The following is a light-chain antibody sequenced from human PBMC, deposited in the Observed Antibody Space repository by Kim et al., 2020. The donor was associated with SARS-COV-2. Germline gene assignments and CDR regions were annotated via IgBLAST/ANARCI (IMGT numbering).Light chain of an antibody. CDR1: NRRSYF. CDR3: SSRDFGAYLVI. CDR2: GKN. J-gene: IGLJ2*01. V-gene: IGLV3-19*01. Sequence: ALGQTVRITCQGDNRRSYFASWYQQKPGQAPILVMFGKNNRPSGIPDRFSGSSSGNTASLTITGAQAEDEADYYCSSRDFGAYLVIFGGGTQLTVL.